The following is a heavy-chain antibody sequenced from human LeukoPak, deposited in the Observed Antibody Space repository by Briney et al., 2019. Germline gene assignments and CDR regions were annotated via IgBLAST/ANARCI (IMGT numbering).Heavy chain of an antibody. Sequence: PSQTLSLTCTVSGGSISSGSYYWSWIRQPAGKGLEWIGRIYTSGSTNYNPSLKSRVTISVDRSKNQFSLKLSSVTAADTAVYYCAREGRASSYNWFDPWGQGTLVTVSS. CDR1: GGSISSGSYY. J-gene: IGHJ5*02. D-gene: IGHD6-6*01. CDR3: AREGRASSYNWFDP. V-gene: IGHV4-61*02. CDR2: IYTSGST.